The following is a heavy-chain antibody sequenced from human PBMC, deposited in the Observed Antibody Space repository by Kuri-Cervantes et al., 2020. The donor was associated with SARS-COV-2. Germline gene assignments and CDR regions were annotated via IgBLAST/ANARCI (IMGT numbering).Heavy chain of an antibody. Sequence: ESLKISCTVSGGPISSRSYYWGWLRQPPGKGLEGIGSIYYSGSTYYNQSLKSLVTISVDTSKNQLSLKLSSVTAAYTAVYYCARQMMSSITIFGVVITRNWFDPWGQGTLVTVSS. CDR2: IYYSGST. D-gene: IGHD3-3*01. J-gene: IGHJ5*02. V-gene: IGHV4-39*01. CDR3: ARQMMSSITIFGVVITRNWFDP. CDR1: GGPISSRSYY.